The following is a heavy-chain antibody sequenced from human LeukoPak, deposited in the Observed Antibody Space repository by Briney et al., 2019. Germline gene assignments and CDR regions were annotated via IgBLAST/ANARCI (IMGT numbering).Heavy chain of an antibody. CDR3: ARHWAYCSGGTCYSFDD. Sequence: SETLSLTCIVSGGSISSSSHYWGWIRQPPGKGLEWIGSIYYSGSTYYSPSLKSRVTISVDTSKNQSSLKLRSVTAADTAVYHCARHWAYCSGGTCYSFDDWGQGTLVTVSS. V-gene: IGHV4-39*01. J-gene: IGHJ4*02. CDR2: IYYSGST. CDR1: GGSISSSSHY. D-gene: IGHD2-15*01.